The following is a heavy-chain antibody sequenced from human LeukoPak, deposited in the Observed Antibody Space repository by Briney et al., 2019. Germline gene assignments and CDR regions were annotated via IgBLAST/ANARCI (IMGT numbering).Heavy chain of an antibody. D-gene: IGHD3-10*01. CDR2: IYNSGST. J-gene: IGHJ5*02. CDR1: GGSISSYY. Sequence: PSETLSLTCTVSGGSISSYYWSWIRQPPGKGLEWIGYIYNSGSTNYNPSLKSRVTISADMSKNQFSLKLSSVTAADTAVYYCARGEYYGSGSYYWFDPWGQGTLVTVSS. CDR3: ARGEYYGSGSYYWFDP. V-gene: IGHV4-59*01.